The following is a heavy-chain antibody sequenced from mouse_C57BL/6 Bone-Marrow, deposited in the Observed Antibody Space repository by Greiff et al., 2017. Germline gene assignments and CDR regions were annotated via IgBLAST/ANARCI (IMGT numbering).Heavy chain of an antibody. CDR1: GYTFTSYG. V-gene: IGHV1-81*01. D-gene: IGHD1-1*01. CDR3: ARNREGYITTVVADY. CDR2: IYPRSGNT. J-gene: IGHJ2*01. Sequence: VQLKESGAELARPGASVKLSCKASGYTFTSYGISWVKQRTGQGLEWIGEIYPRSGNTYYNEKFKGKSTLTADKSSSTAYMELRSLTSEDSAVYFCARNREGYITTVVADYWGQGTTLTVSS.